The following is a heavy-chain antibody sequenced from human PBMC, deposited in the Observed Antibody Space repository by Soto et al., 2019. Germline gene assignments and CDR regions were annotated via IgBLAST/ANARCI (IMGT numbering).Heavy chain of an antibody. CDR2: IYSGGST. J-gene: IGHJ4*02. CDR3: ARGLISMIGGGYFDH. Sequence: GESLKISCAASGFTVSSNYMAWVRQAPGKGLEWVSVIYSGGSTYYADSVEGRFTISRDNSKNTLYLQMNSLRADDTAVYYCARGLISMIGGGYFDHWGQGTLVTVSS. D-gene: IGHD3-22*01. CDR1: GFTVSSNY. V-gene: IGHV3-53*01.